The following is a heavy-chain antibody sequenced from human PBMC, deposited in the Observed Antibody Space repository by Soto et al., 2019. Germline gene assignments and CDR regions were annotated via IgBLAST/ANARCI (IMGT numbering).Heavy chain of an antibody. V-gene: IGHV3-74*01. D-gene: IGHD1-20*01. Sequence: PGGSLRLSCAASGFTFSSYWMHWVRQAPGKGLVWVSRINSDGSSTSYADSVKGRFTISRDNAKNTLYLQMNSLRAEDTAVYYCASYVTGTTPGAFDIWGQGTMVTVSS. CDR3: ASYVTGTTPGAFDI. J-gene: IGHJ3*02. CDR1: GFTFSSYW. CDR2: INSDGSST.